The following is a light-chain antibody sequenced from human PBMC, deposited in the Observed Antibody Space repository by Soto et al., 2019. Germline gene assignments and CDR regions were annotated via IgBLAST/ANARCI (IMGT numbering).Light chain of an antibody. CDR1: QSVSNDF. CDR2: GAS. CDR3: QQYGSSPPRT. V-gene: IGKV3-20*01. Sequence: EVVVTRSRGTLSLSQGERATLSCRASQSVSNDFLAWYQQKPGQAPRLLIYGASTRATDVPDRFSGSGSGADFTLTISRLEPEDFAVYYCQQYGSSPPRTFGQGTKVDIK. J-gene: IGKJ1*01.